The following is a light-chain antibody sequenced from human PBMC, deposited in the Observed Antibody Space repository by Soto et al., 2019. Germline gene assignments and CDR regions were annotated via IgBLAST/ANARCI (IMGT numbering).Light chain of an antibody. CDR3: SPYTSLSPNV. CDR1: SSDVGSYNR. Sequence: QSALTQPPSVSGSPGQSVTISCTGTSSDVGSYNRVSWYQQPPGTAPKLMIYEVSNRPSGVPDRFSGSKSGNTASLTISGLQAEDEADCYCSPYTSLSPNVFGTGTKLTVL. J-gene: IGLJ1*01. V-gene: IGLV2-18*02. CDR2: EVS.